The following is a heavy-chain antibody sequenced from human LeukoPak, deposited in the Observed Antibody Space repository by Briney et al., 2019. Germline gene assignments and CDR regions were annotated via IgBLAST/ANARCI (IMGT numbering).Heavy chain of an antibody. Sequence: GGSLRLSCAASGFTFSSYEMNWVRQAPGKGLEWVSYISSSGSTIYYADSVKGRFTISRGNAKNSLYLQMNSLRAEDTAVYFCAKDKDYVWGGYRYMGSFDYWGQGTLVTVSS. D-gene: IGHD3-16*02. CDR3: AKDKDYVWGGYRYMGSFDY. CDR1: GFTFSSYE. CDR2: ISSSGSTI. J-gene: IGHJ4*02. V-gene: IGHV3-48*03.